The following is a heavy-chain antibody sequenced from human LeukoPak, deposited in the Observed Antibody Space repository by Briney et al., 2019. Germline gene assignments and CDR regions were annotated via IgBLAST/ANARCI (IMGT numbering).Heavy chain of an antibody. Sequence: SETLSLTCTVSGGSISSYYWSWIRQPPGKGLEWIGYIYYSGSTNYNPSLKSRVTISVDTSKNQFSLKLSSVTAADTAVYYCARWAVVTANYFDYWGQGTLVTVSS. D-gene: IGHD2-15*01. CDR1: GGSISSYY. J-gene: IGHJ4*02. V-gene: IGHV4-59*08. CDR2: IYYSGST. CDR3: ARWAVVTANYFDY.